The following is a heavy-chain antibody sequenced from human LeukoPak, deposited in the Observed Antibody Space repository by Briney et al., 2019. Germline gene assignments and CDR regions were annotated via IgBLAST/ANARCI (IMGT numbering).Heavy chain of an antibody. V-gene: IGHV1-2*02. Sequence: VASVKVSCKASGYTFTDYYMHWVRQAPGQGLEWMGWINPNSRGTDSAQKFQGRFSMTRDTSISTAYMELSRLRSDDTAVYYCARDYGELPNYLDYWGQGTLVTVSS. D-gene: IGHD1-26*01. CDR3: ARDYGELPNYLDY. CDR2: INPNSRGT. J-gene: IGHJ4*02. CDR1: GYTFTDYY.